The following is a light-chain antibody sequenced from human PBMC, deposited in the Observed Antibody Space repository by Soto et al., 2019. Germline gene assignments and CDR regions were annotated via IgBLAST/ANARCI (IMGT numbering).Light chain of an antibody. V-gene: IGLV2-14*01. CDR1: SSDVGAYNY. CDR2: EVT. J-gene: IGLJ1*01. CDR3: NSYTTISTLV. Sequence: QSALTQPRSVSGSPGQSVTISCTGTSSDVGAYNYVSWYQHHPGKAPKLMIYEVTSRPSGVSNRFSGSKSGNTASLTISGLQAEDEADYYCNSYTTISTLVFGTGTKVTVL.